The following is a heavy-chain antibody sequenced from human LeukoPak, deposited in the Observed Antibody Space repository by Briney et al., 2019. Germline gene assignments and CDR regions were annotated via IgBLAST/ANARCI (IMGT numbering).Heavy chain of an antibody. D-gene: IGHD3-3*01. Sequence: GGSLRLSCAASGFTFDDYNMNWVRQAPGKGLEWVSHITSTSKTTYYAGSVKGRFTISRDNAKNSLYLQMNSLRAEDTAVYYCARDPVFGVGENYFDSWGQGILVTVSS. CDR2: ITSTSKTT. J-gene: IGHJ4*02. CDR1: GFTFDDYN. CDR3: ARDPVFGVGENYFDS. V-gene: IGHV3-48*01.